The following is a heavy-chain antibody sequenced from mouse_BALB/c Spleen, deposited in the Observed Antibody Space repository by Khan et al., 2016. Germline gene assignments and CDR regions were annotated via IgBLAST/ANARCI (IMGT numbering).Heavy chain of an antibody. CDR2: ISYSGST. J-gene: IGHJ3*01. D-gene: IGHD1-1*01. V-gene: IGHV3-2*02. Sequence: VQLKQSGPGLVKPSQSLSLTCTVTGYSITSDYAWNWIRQFPGNKLEWMGYISYSGSTSYNPSLNSRISITRATSKNQFFLQLSSVTTEDTATYYCATTVVAPRFAYWGQGTLVTVSA. CDR3: ATTVVAPRFAY. CDR1: GYSITSDYA.